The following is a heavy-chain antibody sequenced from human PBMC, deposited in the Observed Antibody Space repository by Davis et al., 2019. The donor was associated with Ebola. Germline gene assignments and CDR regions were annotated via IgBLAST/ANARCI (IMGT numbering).Heavy chain of an antibody. J-gene: IGHJ4*02. D-gene: IGHD4/OR15-4a*01. CDR1: GGSIGSYF. CDR3: ASGVAGGAKGAFDY. V-gene: IGHV4-59*08. Sequence: SETLSLTCTVSGGSIGSYFWSWIRQPPGKELEWIGYMHYGGSTTYNPSLTSRVAISMDTSTNQFSLKLNSVTAADTAVYYCASGVAGGAKGAFDYWGPGTLVTVSS. CDR2: MHYGGST.